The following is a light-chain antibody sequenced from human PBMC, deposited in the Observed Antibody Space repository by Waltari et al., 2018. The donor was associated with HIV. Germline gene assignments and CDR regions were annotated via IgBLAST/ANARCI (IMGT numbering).Light chain of an antibody. Sequence: QAGLTQPPSVSKTLGQTATLPCTGDNNNVGFQGSAWLKHHQGHPPKLLSYRGNNRPSGVPDRFSASTSGKTAALNITGLQADDEADYYCSSWDTRLNGWVFGGGTHLTVL. CDR2: RGN. CDR1: NNNVGFQG. J-gene: IGLJ3*02. CDR3: SSWDTRLNGWV. V-gene: IGLV10-54*01.